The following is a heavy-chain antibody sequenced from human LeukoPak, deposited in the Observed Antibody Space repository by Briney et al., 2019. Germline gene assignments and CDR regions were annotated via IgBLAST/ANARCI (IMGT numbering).Heavy chain of an antibody. CDR3: ARDHCSSTSCYPIGDY. Sequence: ASVKVSCKASGGTFSSYAISWVRQAPGQGLEWMGWISAYNGNTNYAQKLQGRVTMTTDTSTSTAYMELRSLRSDDTAVYYCARDHCSSTSCYPIGDYWGQGTLVTVSS. CDR2: ISAYNGNT. CDR1: GGTFSSYA. V-gene: IGHV1-18*01. D-gene: IGHD2-2*01. J-gene: IGHJ4*02.